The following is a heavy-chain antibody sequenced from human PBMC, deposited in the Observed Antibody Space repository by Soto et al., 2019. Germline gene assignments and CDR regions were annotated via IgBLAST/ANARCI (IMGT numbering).Heavy chain of an antibody. CDR3: TRRAYSGSYWDYYGMDV. CDR1: GFTFSGSA. CDR2: IRSKANSYAT. V-gene: IGHV3-73*01. J-gene: IGHJ6*02. D-gene: IGHD1-26*01. Sequence: SGGSLRLSCAASGFTFSGSAMHWVRQASGKGLEWVGRIRSKANSYATAYAASVKGRFTISRDDSKNTAYLQMNSLKTEDTAVYYCTRRAYSGSYWDYYGMDVWGQGTTVTVSS.